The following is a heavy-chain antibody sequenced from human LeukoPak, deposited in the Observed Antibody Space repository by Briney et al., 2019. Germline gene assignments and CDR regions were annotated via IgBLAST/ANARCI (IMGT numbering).Heavy chain of an antibody. Sequence: SETLSLTCTVSGGSISSYYWSWIRQPPGKGLEWIGYIYYSGSTNYNPSLKSRVTISVDTSKNQFSLKLSSVTAADTAVYYCARGFRRKYYFDYWGQGILVTVSS. V-gene: IGHV4-59*01. CDR1: GGSISSYY. J-gene: IGHJ4*02. CDR2: IYYSGST. CDR3: ARGFRRKYYFDY.